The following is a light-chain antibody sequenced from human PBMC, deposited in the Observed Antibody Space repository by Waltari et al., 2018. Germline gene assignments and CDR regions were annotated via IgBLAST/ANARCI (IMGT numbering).Light chain of an antibody. CDR2: EVS. Sequence: QSALTQPASVSGSPGQSITISCTGTSSDVGGYHFVSWYQQHPGKAPKLMIYEVSDRPSGVSNRFSGSKSGSTASLTISGLQAEDEADYYCSSYTSSSTLVVFGGGTKLTVL. J-gene: IGLJ2*01. CDR3: SSYTSSSTLVV. CDR1: SSDVGGYHF. V-gene: IGLV2-14*01.